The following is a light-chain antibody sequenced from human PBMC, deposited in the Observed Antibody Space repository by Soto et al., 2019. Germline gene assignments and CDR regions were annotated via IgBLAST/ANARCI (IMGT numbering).Light chain of an antibody. CDR1: QSVSSN. CDR2: GAS. Sequence: EIVMTQSPATLSVSPGERATLSCRASQSVSSNLAWYQQKPGQAPRLLIYGASTRATGIPGRFSLSGSGTEFTLTISSLPSEDFTVYHCQQYNNWPQTFGQGTKVEIK. J-gene: IGKJ1*01. CDR3: QQYNNWPQT. V-gene: IGKV3-15*01.